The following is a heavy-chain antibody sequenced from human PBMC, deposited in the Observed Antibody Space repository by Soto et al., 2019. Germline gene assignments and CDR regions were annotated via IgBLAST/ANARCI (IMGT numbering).Heavy chain of an antibody. Sequence: QITLKESGPTLVKPTQTLTLTCTFSGFSVSTSGVGVAWIRQPPGKALEWLALIYWDDDKRYSPFLQSRVTIXKXXSKNQEVLTMTNMDPVDTATYYCAHKGGRGAAMDVWGQGTTVTVSS. CDR1: GFSVSTSGVG. J-gene: IGHJ6*02. V-gene: IGHV2-5*02. CDR3: AHKGGRGAAMDV. CDR2: IYWDDDK. D-gene: IGHD2-15*01.